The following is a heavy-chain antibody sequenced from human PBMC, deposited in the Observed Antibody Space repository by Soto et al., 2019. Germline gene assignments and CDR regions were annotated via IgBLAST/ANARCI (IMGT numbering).Heavy chain of an antibody. CDR2: IGTAGDT. Sequence: QAGGSLRLSCAASGFTFSNYDMHWVRQATGKGLEWVSAIGTAGDTYYPGSVKGRFTISRENAKNSLYLQMNSLRAGDTAVYYCARGKRVDYGSGSYYNVSNYWFDPWGQGTLVTVSS. V-gene: IGHV3-13*01. CDR1: GFTFSNYD. D-gene: IGHD3-10*01. CDR3: ARGKRVDYGSGSYYNVSNYWFDP. J-gene: IGHJ5*02.